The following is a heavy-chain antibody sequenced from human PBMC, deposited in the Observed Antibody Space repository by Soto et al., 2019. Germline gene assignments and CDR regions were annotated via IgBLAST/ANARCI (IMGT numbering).Heavy chain of an antibody. V-gene: IGHV4-59*01. J-gene: IGHJ6*03. CDR3: ARDSGYYGSGSYSKLRDRISYYYYMDV. CDR2: IYYSGST. CDR1: GGSISSYY. D-gene: IGHD3-10*01. Sequence: SETLSLTCTVSGGSISSYYWSWIRQPPGKGLEWIGYIYYSGSTNYNPSLKSRVTISVDTSKNQFSLKLSSVTAADTAVYYCARDSGYYGSGSYSKLRDRISYYYYMDVWGKGTTVTVSS.